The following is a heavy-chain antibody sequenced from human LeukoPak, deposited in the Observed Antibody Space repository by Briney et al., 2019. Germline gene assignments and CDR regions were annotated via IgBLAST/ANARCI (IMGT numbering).Heavy chain of an antibody. CDR3: ARETEMANLDY. Sequence: PGGSLTLSCTASGCTFSSYRMNWVRQAPGKGLEWVANIKQDGSENYYVDFVKGRFTISRENAKKSLYLQMNSLRAEDTAVYYCARETEMANLDYWGQGTLVTVSS. J-gene: IGHJ4*02. CDR1: GCTFSSYR. CDR2: IKQDGSEN. V-gene: IGHV3-7*04. D-gene: IGHD5-24*01.